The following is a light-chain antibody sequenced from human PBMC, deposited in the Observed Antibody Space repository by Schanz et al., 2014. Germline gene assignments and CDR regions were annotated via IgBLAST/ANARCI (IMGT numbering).Light chain of an antibody. V-gene: IGKV3-20*01. Sequence: EIVLTQSPATLSLSPGERATLSCRASQNVASYLAWYQQRPGRAPRLLIYGASSRATGIPDRFSGSGSGTDFTLTISRLEPEDFAVYYCQQYGSPTWTFGQGTKVEIK. CDR1: QNVASY. CDR2: GAS. J-gene: IGKJ1*01. CDR3: QQYGSPTWT.